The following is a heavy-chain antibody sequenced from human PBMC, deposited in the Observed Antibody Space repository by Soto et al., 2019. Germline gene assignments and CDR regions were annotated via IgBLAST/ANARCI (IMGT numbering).Heavy chain of an antibody. D-gene: IGHD3-10*01. CDR1: GFTFSSYW. CDR3: ARDWMDYGSGIPCIMDV. J-gene: IGHJ6*03. Sequence: GGSLRLSCAASGFTFSSYWMSWVRQAPGKGLEWVANIKQDGSEKYYVDSVKGRLTISRDNAKNSLYLQMNSLRAEDTAVYYCARDWMDYGSGIPCIMDVWGKGTTVTVSS. V-gene: IGHV3-7*01. CDR2: IKQDGSEK.